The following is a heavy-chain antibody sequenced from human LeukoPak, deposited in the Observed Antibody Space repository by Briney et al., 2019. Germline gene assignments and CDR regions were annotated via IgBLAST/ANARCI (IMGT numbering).Heavy chain of an antibody. J-gene: IGHJ4*02. CDR1: GFTFGSYA. Sequence: GGSLRLSCAASGFTFGSYAMSWVRQAPGKGLKWVSAISGSGGSTYYADSVKGRFTSSRDNSKKTLYLQRNSLRAEDTAVYYCAKDLGLRLGELSSYPAYWGQGTLVTVSS. D-gene: IGHD3-16*02. V-gene: IGHV3-23*01. CDR2: ISGSGGST. CDR3: AKDLGLRLGELSSYPAY.